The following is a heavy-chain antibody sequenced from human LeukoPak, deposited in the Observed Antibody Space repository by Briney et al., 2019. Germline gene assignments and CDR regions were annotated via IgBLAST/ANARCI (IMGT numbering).Heavy chain of an antibody. Sequence: ASVKVSCKASGYTFTSYGISWVRQAPGQGLEWMGWISAYNGNTNYAQKLQGRVTMTTDTSTSTAYMELRSLRSDDTAVYYCAREDVDVETTTVSFDYRGQGTLVTVSS. CDR3: AREDVDVETTTVSFDY. J-gene: IGHJ4*02. CDR2: ISAYNGNT. V-gene: IGHV1-18*01. CDR1: GYTFTSYG. D-gene: IGHD5-18*01.